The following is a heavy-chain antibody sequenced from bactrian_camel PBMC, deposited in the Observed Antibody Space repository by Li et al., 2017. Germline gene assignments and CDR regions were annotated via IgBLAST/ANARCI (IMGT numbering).Heavy chain of an antibody. V-gene: IGHV3S31*01. CDR3: AADTEGDWGLVGSDFRY. D-gene: IGHD7*01. CDR1: GLPSSYYT. CDR2: LDTHGDI. J-gene: IGHJ6*01. Sequence: VQLVESGGGSVQPGGSLRLSCAITGLPSSYYTMAWFRQAPGKEREGIAVLDTHGDIEYADSVKGRFFISKDNAKNVHYLQMNDLKPEDTGVYYCAADTEGDWGLVGSDFRYWGRGTQVTVS.